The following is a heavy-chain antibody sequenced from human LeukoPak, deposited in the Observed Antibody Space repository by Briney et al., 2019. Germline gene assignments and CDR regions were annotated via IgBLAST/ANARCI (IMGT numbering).Heavy chain of an antibody. CDR3: ARSYYYDSSGYPD. J-gene: IGHJ4*02. CDR1: GGSISSGGYY. D-gene: IGHD3-22*01. V-gene: IGHV4-31*03. CDR2: IYYSGST. Sequence: SETLSLTCTVSGGSISSGGYYWSWIRQHPGKGLEWIGYIYYSGSTYYNPSLKSRVTISVDTSKNQFSLKLSSVTAADTAVYSCARSYYYDSSGYPDWGQGTLVTVSS.